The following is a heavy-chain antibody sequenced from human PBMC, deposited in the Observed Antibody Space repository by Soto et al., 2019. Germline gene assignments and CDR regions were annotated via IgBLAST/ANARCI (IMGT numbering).Heavy chain of an antibody. CDR3: AKGTTVTTYVYFQH. Sequence: EVQLLESGGGLVQPGGSLRLSCAASGFTFSSYAMSWVCQAPGKGLEWVSAISRSGGSTYYADSVKGRFTISRDNSKNTLYLQMNSLRAEDTAVYYCAKGTTVTTYVYFQHWGQGTLVTVSS. CDR1: GFTFSSYA. J-gene: IGHJ1*01. D-gene: IGHD4-17*01. CDR2: ISRSGGST. V-gene: IGHV3-23*01.